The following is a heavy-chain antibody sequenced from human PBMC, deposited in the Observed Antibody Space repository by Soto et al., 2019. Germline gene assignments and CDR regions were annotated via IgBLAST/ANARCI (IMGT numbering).Heavy chain of an antibody. J-gene: IGHJ6*02. CDR3: ARDREAGYNFYYGMDV. V-gene: IGHV4-4*07. Sequence: ASETLSLTCSVSGADINTYSWTWIRQPAGKGLEWIGRIYTSASINYNPSLKGRVTLSVDTSTNQVSLRLASVTAADTAIYYCARDREAGYNFYYGMDVCGQGTTVTVSS. D-gene: IGHD6-19*01. CDR1: GADINTYS. CDR2: IYTSASI.